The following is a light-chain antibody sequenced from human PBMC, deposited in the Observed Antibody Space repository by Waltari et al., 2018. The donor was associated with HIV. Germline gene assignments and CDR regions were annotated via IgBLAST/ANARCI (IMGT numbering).Light chain of an antibody. J-gene: IGLJ2*01. CDR1: NIGSRI. V-gene: IGLV3-21*04. CDR3: QVWDSGTDHPV. CDR2: YNS. Sequence: SYVLSHPPSVSVAPGKTARLTCVASNIGSRIVHRYQQKPGQAPVLVIYYNSDRPSGIPERFSGSNSENTATLTISRVEAGDEADYCCQVWDSGTDHPVFGGGTKLTVL.